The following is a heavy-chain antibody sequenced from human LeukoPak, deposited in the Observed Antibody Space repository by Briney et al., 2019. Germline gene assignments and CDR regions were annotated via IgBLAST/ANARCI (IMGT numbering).Heavy chain of an antibody. J-gene: IGHJ4*02. CDR2: INHSGST. D-gene: IGHD3-22*01. Sequence: SETLSLTCAVYGGSSSGYYWSWIRQPPGKGLEWIGEINHSGSTNYNPSLKSRVTISVDTSKNQFSLKLSSVTAADTAVYYCARETYDSSGSFDYWGQGTLVTVSS. CDR3: ARETYDSSGSFDY. CDR1: GGSSSGYY. V-gene: IGHV4-34*01.